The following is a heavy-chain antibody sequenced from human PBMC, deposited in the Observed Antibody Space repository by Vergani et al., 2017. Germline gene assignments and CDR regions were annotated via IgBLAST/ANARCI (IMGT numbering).Heavy chain of an antibody. CDR1: GFTFDDYT. CDR2: ISWDGGST. Sequence: EVQLVESGGVVVQPGGSLRLSCAASGFTFDDYTMHWVRQAPGKGLEWVSLISWDGGSTYYADSVKGRFTISRDNSKNSLYLQMNSLRTEDTALYYCAKDIVATMGGWGFDYWGQGTLVTVSS. CDR3: AKDIVATMGGWGFDY. J-gene: IGHJ4*02. D-gene: IGHD5-12*01. V-gene: IGHV3-43*01.